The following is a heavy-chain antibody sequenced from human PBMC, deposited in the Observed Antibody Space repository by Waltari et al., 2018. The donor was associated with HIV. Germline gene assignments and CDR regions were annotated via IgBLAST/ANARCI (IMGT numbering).Heavy chain of an antibody. Sequence: EVQLVQSGAEVKKPGESLKISCKGSGYTFTSYWIAWVRPMPGKGLEWMGIIYPGDSATRYSPSFQGQVTISADRSISTAYLQWSSLKASDTAMYYCARGWAAVRDYYGMDVWGQGTTVTVSS. J-gene: IGHJ6*02. CDR2: IYPGDSAT. V-gene: IGHV5-51*03. CDR1: GYTFTSYW. CDR3: ARGWAAVRDYYGMDV. D-gene: IGHD6-6*01.